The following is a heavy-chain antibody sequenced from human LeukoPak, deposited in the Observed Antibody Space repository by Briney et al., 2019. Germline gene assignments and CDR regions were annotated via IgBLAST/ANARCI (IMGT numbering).Heavy chain of an antibody. V-gene: IGHV4-39*07. D-gene: IGHD6-13*01. J-gene: IGHJ4*02. Sequence: PSETLSLTCTVSGGSISSYYWAWIRQPPGRGLEWIGSIYYTGATFDNPSLKSRVTLSVDTSKNRFSLRLTSVTAADTAFYYCAREEYSSDWYGHDSWGQGTLVTVSS. CDR3: AREEYSSDWYGHDS. CDR1: GGSISSYY. CDR2: IYYTGAT.